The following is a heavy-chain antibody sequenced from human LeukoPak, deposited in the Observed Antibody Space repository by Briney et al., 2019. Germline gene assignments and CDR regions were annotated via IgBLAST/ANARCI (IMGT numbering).Heavy chain of an antibody. CDR2: INHSGST. Sequence: PSETLSLTCAVYGGSFSGYYWSWIRQPPGKGLEWIGEINHSGSTNYNPSLKSRVTISVDTSKNQFSLKLSSVTAADTAVYYCARGYCSGGSCYGRRGYFDYWGQGTLVTVSS. V-gene: IGHV4-34*01. CDR1: GGSFSGYY. J-gene: IGHJ4*02. CDR3: ARGYCSGGSCYGRRGYFDY. D-gene: IGHD2-15*01.